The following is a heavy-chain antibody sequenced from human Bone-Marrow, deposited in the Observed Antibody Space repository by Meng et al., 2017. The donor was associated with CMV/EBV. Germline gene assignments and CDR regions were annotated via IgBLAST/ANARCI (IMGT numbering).Heavy chain of an antibody. CDR3: AKAVVPAAMAWFDP. D-gene: IGHD2-2*01. CDR1: GFSYSRYA. Sequence: ASGFSYSRYAMGWVRQAPGKGLEWVSAISGSGGSTYYADSVKGRFTISRDNSKNTLYLQMNSLRAEDTAVYYCAKAVVPAAMAWFDPWGQGTLVTVSS. V-gene: IGHV3-23*01. J-gene: IGHJ5*02. CDR2: ISGSGGST.